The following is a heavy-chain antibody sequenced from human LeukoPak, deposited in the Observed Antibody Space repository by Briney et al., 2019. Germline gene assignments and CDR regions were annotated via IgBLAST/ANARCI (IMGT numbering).Heavy chain of an antibody. Sequence: GGSLRLSCAVSGFTFSDYSMSWVRQAPGKGREWISYISSRGTAMYYADSVKGRFSISRDNAKKSLYLQMNSLRAGDTAVYYCARSELVGYSGYDLDYWGQGTLVTVSS. D-gene: IGHD5-12*01. J-gene: IGHJ4*02. CDR3: ARSELVGYSGYDLDY. CDR2: ISSRGTAM. CDR1: GFTFSDYS. V-gene: IGHV3-11*01.